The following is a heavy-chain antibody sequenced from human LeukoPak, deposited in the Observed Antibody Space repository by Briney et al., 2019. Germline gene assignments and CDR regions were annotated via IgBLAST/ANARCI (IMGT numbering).Heavy chain of an antibody. Sequence: PGRSLRLSCAASGFTFSSYGMHWVRQAPCKGLEWVAFISYDGSNKYYADSVKGRFTISRDNSKNTLYLQMNSLRAEDTAVYYCAKEVVAAAGTTDAFDIWGQGTMVTVSS. V-gene: IGHV3-30*18. D-gene: IGHD6-13*01. CDR3: AKEVVAAAGTTDAFDI. CDR2: ISYDGSNK. J-gene: IGHJ3*02. CDR1: GFTFSSYG.